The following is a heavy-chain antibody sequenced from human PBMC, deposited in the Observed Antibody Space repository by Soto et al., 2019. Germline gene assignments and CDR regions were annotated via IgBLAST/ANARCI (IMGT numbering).Heavy chain of an antibody. Sequence: QVQLQESGPGLVKPSGTLSLACAVSGGSISTNWWSWVRQPPGKGLEWIGEIYHSGTTNYNPSLRSRVTISIDKSKNRLSLDLTSVTAADTAVYYCARHTSVPRTRGFDYWGQGTLVTVSS. CDR3: ARHTSVPRTRGFDY. D-gene: IGHD2-21*01. V-gene: IGHV4-4*02. CDR1: GGSISTNW. J-gene: IGHJ4*02. CDR2: IYHSGTT.